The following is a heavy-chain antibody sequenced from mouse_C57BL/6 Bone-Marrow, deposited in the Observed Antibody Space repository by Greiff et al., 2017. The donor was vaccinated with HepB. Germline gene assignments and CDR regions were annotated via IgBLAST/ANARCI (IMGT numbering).Heavy chain of an antibody. CDR3: ARYYYGRKGYYFDY. V-gene: IGHV5-17*01. D-gene: IGHD1-1*01. J-gene: IGHJ2*01. CDR1: GFTFSDYG. CDR2: ISSGSSTI. Sequence: EVKVVGSGGGLVKPGGSLKLSCAASGFTFSDYGMHWVRQAPEKGLEWVAYISSGSSTIYYADTVKGRFTISRDNAKNTLFLQMTSLRSEDTAMYYCARYYYGRKGYYFDYWGQGTTLTVSS.